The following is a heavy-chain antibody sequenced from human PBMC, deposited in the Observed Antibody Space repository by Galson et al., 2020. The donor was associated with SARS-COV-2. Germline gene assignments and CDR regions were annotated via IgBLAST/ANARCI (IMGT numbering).Heavy chain of an antibody. D-gene: IGHD2-15*01. CDR2: IWYDGSNE. CDR1: GFTFSNYG. J-gene: IGHJ3*02. V-gene: IGHV3-33*01. CDR3: ARDGYCGGGPCYPRNALEM. Sequence: GGSLRLSCAASGFTFSNYGMHWVRQAPGKGLEWVAVIWYDGSNEFYADSVKGRFTISRDNSKNTLYLQMISLRVEDTAVYYCARDGYCGGGPCYPRNALEMWGQGTMVTVS.